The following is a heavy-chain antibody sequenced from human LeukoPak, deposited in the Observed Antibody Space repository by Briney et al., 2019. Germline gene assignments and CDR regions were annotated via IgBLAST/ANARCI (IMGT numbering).Heavy chain of an antibody. J-gene: IGHJ3*02. Sequence: SETLSLTCTVSGDSTSSSTYYWDWIRQAPGKGLEWIGNIYDSGTTHYNPSLKSRVTISGDTSKNRFSLKLNSVTAADTAIYYCATHRRSGSGGSENAFEIWGQGTMVTVSS. CDR1: GDSTSSSTYY. CDR2: IYDSGTT. D-gene: IGHD5-12*01. V-gene: IGHV4-39*01. CDR3: ATHRRSGSGGSENAFEI.